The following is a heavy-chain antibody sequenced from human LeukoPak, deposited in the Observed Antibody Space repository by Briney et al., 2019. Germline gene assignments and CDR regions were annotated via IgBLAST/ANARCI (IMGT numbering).Heavy chain of an antibody. CDR1: GGTFSSYA. V-gene: IGHV1-69*13. CDR3: ARERDSSSWYFDY. D-gene: IGHD6-13*01. Sequence: ASVKVSCKASGGTFSSYAISWVRQAPGQGLEWMGGIIPIFGTANYAQRFQGRVTITADESTSTAYMELSSLRSEDTAVYYCARERDSSSWYFDYWGQGTLVTVSS. J-gene: IGHJ4*02. CDR2: IIPIFGTA.